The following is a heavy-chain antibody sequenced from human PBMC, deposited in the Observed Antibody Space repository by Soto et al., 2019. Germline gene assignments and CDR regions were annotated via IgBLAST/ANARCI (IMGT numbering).Heavy chain of an antibody. J-gene: IGHJ5*02. CDR2: INPNSGGT. D-gene: IGHD6-13*01. CDR1: GYTFTGYY. Sequence: QVQLVQSGAEVKKPGASVKVSCKASGYTFTGYYMHWVRQAPGQGLEWMGWINPNSGGTNYAQKFQGWVTMTRDTSISTADMELGRLRSDDTAVYYCARGSSSWYFLGFDPWGQGTLVTVSS. CDR3: ARGSSSWYFLGFDP. V-gene: IGHV1-2*04.